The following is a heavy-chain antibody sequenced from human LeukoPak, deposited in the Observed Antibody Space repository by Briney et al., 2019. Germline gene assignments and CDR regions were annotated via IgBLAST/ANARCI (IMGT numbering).Heavy chain of an antibody. D-gene: IGHD1-14*01. CDR1: GYTFTGYH. V-gene: IGHV1-2*02. CDR3: ASYLGGYNNWFDP. Sequence: VSVKVSCKASGYTFTGYHMHWVRQAPGQGLEWMGWINPNSGGTNYAQKFQGRVTMTRDTSISTAYMELSRLRSDDTAVYYCASYLGGYNNWFDPWGQGTLVTVSS. CDR2: INPNSGGT. J-gene: IGHJ5*02.